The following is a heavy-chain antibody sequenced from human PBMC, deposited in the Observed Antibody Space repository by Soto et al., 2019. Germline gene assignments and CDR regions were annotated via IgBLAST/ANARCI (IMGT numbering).Heavy chain of an antibody. V-gene: IGHV4-30-4*01. J-gene: IGHJ4*02. D-gene: IGHD1-26*01. CDR3: ARAVRGSYYDY. CDR1: GGSISSGDYY. Sequence: SETLPLTCTVSGGSISSGDYYWCWIRQPPGKGLEWIGYIYYSGSTYYNPSLKSRVTISVDTSKNQFSLKLSSVTAADTAVYYCARAVRGSYYDYWGQGTLVTVSS. CDR2: IYYSGST.